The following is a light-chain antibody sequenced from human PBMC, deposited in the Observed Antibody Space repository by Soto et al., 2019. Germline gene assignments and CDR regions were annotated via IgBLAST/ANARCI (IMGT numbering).Light chain of an antibody. Sequence: SYELTQPLSVSVALGQTARINCGGNNIATKNVHWYQQKPGQAPVLVIYREVKRPSGIPERFSGSNSGNTATLTISRAQAGDEADYYCQVWDSSSPVVFGGGTKLTVL. CDR1: NIATKN. CDR3: QVWDSSSPVV. CDR2: REV. J-gene: IGLJ2*01. V-gene: IGLV3-9*01.